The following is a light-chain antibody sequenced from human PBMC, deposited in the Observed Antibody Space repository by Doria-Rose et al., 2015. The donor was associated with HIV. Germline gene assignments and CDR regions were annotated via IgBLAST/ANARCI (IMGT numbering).Light chain of an antibody. J-gene: IGKJ1*01. V-gene: IGKV3-20*01. CDR1: QSFSSTY. CDR3: HQYGTSWT. CDR2: DGS. Sequence: TQSPVTLSLSPGERATLSCRASQSFSSTYLDWYQQKLGQAPSLLIYDGSTSATGIPDRFSASGSGTDFTLTTNRLEPEDFALYYCHQYGTSWTFGQGTKVEI.